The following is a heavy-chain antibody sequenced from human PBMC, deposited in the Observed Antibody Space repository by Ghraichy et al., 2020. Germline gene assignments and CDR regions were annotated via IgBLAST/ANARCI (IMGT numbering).Heavy chain of an antibody. V-gene: IGHV3-48*02. CDR2: ISSSSRFI. D-gene: IGHD4-23*01. CDR1: GFTFSSYN. CDR3: ARASAVVRYYYYDAMDV. Sequence: LTCEASGFTFSSYNLNWVRQAPGKGPEWISYISSSSRFISYADSVKGRFTVSRDNAKSSLYLQMNSLRDEDTAVYYCARASAVVRYYYYDAMDVWGQGTTVTVSS. J-gene: IGHJ6*02.